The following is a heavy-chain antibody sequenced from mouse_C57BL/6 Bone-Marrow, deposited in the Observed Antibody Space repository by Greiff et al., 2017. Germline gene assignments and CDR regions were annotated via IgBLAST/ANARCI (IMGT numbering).Heavy chain of an antibody. CDR2: IWSDGST. J-gene: IGHJ4*01. Sequence: QVQLKASGPGLVAPSQSLSITCTVSGFSLTSYGVHWVRQPPGKGLEWLVVIWSDGSTTYNSAPKSRLSISKDNSKSQVFLKMNSLQTDDTAMYYCARHGGDYYGSSLGYWGQGTSVTVSS. CDR1: GFSLTSYG. D-gene: IGHD1-1*01. CDR3: ARHGGDYYGSSLGY. V-gene: IGHV2-6-1*01.